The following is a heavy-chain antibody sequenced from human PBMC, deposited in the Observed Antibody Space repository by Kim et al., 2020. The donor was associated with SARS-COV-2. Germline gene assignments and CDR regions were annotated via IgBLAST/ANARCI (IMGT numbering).Heavy chain of an antibody. CDR1: GFTFSSYA. CDR2: ISGSGGST. V-gene: IGHV3-23*01. Sequence: GGSLRLSCAASGFTFSSYAMSWVRQAPGKGLEWVSAISGSGGSTYYADSVKGRFTISRDNSKNTLYLQMNSLRAEDTAVYYCAKARGGYYDFDYGMDVWGQGTTVTVSS. J-gene: IGHJ6*02. CDR3: AKARGGYYDFDYGMDV. D-gene: IGHD3-3*01.